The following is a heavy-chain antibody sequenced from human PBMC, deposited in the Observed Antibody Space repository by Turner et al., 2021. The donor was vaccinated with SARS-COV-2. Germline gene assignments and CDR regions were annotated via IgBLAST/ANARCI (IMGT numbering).Heavy chain of an antibody. CDR1: GFTFSSHG. V-gene: IGHV3-33*01. CDR2: IWYDGSNK. Sequence: QVQLLEYGGGVVQPGTSLRLSCAASGFTFSSHGMYWVRQAPGKGLEWVAFIWYDGSNKYYADSVKGRFTISRDNSKNTLYRQMNSLRAEDTAVYYCARDKGEGSSGWLIPSGSYYFDYWGQGTLVTVSS. J-gene: IGHJ4*02. D-gene: IGHD6-19*01. CDR3: ARDKGEGSSGWLIPSGSYYFDY.